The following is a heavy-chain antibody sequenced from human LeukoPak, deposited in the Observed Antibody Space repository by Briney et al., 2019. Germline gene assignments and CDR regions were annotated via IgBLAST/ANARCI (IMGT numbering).Heavy chain of an antibody. J-gene: IGHJ4*02. D-gene: IGHD3-10*01. Sequence: GGSLRLSCEASGFTLSSYCMNWVRQAPGKGLEWVALSSTTTSTLYYADSVKGRFTISRDNAKNSLYLQMISLRDEDTAVYYCARQIIHRGFDYWGQGALVTVSS. CDR3: ARQIIHRGFDY. CDR1: GFTLSSYC. V-gene: IGHV3-48*02. CDR2: SSTTTSTL.